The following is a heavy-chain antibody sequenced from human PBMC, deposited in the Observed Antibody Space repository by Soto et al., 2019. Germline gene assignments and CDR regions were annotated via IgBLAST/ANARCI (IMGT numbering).Heavy chain of an antibody. CDR2: IYYSGST. J-gene: IGHJ4*02. V-gene: IGHV4-59*01. CDR1: GGSISSYY. D-gene: IGHD6-19*01. CDR3: ARLRYSSGEGYFDY. Sequence: PSETLSLTCTVSGGSISSYYSSWRRQPPGKGLEWLGYIYYSGSTTYTPSLKSRVTISVATSKNQFSLKLSSVTAADAAVYYCARLRYSSGEGYFDYWGQGTLVTVSS.